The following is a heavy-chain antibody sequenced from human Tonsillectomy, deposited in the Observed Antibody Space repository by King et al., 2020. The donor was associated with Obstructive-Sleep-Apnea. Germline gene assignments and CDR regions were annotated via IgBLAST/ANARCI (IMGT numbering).Heavy chain of an antibody. Sequence: VQLVESGGGVVQPGGSLRLSCSASGLIFSASVMHWVRQAPGKGLEWVAATSRSGSSQYYRESVRGRVTISRDNSKNTLFLQMNSLIPEDTATYYCARGGRSSGKAGAFSYWGQGTLVTVSS. J-gene: IGHJ4*02. CDR3: ARGGRSSGKAGAFSY. V-gene: IGHV3-30*04. D-gene: IGHD6-19*01. CDR2: TSRSGSSQ. CDR1: GLIFSASV.